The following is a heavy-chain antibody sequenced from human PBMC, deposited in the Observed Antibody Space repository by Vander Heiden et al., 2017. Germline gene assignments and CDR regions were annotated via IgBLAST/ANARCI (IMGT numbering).Heavy chain of an antibody. Sequence: QVQLVESGGGVVQPGRSLRLSCAASGFSFSTYGMHWVRQAPGKGLERVAVISYDGNNKYYADSVKGRFTISRDNSDSTLYLQMNSLGVEDTAVYYCAKVFNGYVQSSHYFDQWGQGTLVTVSS. CDR1: GFSFSTYG. CDR3: AKVFNGYVQSSHYFDQ. V-gene: IGHV3-30*18. D-gene: IGHD2-8*01. CDR2: ISYDGNNK. J-gene: IGHJ4*02.